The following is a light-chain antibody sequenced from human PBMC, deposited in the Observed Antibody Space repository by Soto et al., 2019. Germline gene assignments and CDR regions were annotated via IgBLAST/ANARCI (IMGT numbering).Light chain of an antibody. CDR2: EVS. J-gene: IGLJ3*02. CDR1: SSDVGAYNY. Sequence: QSALTQPASVSGSPGQSITISCTGASSDVGAYNYVSWYQHEPGKAPKLMIYEVSNRPSGVSNRFSGSKSGNTASLTISGLQAEDEADYYCSSYTTSTTWVFGGGTKLTVL. CDR3: SSYTTSTTWV. V-gene: IGLV2-14*01.